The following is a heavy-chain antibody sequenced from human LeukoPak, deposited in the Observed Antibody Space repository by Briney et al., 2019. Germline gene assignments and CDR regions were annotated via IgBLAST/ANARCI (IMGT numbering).Heavy chain of an antibody. Sequence: GGSLRLSCAASGFTFSSYAMHWVRQAPGKGLEWVAVISYDGSNKYYADSVKGRFTISRDNSKNTLYLQMNGLRAEDTAVYYCARDKVLSHKQQFLRPSYAFDIWGQGTMVTVSS. J-gene: IGHJ3*02. CDR3: ARDKVLSHKQQFLRPSYAFDI. CDR1: GFTFSSYA. V-gene: IGHV3-30-3*01. D-gene: IGHD6-13*01. CDR2: ISYDGSNK.